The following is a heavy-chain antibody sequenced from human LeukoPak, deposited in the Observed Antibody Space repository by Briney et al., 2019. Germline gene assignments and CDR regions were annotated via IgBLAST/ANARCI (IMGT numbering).Heavy chain of an antibody. Sequence: SETLSLTCTVSGGSVSSGSYYWSWIRQPPGKGLEWIGYIYYSGSTNYNPSLKSRVTISVDTSKNQFSLKLSSGTAADTAVYYCARDIGSGSYYSGFDPWGQGTLVTVSS. D-gene: IGHD3-10*01. CDR2: IYYSGST. CDR1: GGSVSSGSYY. V-gene: IGHV4-61*01. J-gene: IGHJ5*02. CDR3: ARDIGSGSYYSGFDP.